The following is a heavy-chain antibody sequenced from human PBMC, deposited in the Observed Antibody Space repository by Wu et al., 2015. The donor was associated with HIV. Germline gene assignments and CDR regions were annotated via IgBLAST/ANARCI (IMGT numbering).Heavy chain of an antibody. Sequence: QVQLVQSGAGVKKPGASVKVSCKASGYTFTGYYMHWVRQAPGQGLEWMGWINPNSGGTNYAQKFQGRVTMTRDTSISTAYMELSRLRSDDTAVYYCARGNNWNDKRVVRFDYWGQGTLVTVSS. D-gene: IGHD1-1*01. V-gene: IGHV1-2*02. CDR3: ARGNNWNDKRVVRFDY. J-gene: IGHJ4*02. CDR1: GYTFTGYY. CDR2: INPNSGGT.